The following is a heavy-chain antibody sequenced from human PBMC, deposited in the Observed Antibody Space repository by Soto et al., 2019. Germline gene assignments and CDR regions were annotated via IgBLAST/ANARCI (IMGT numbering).Heavy chain of an antibody. D-gene: IGHD3-22*01. V-gene: IGHV1-46*01. J-gene: IGHJ4*02. CDR1: GYTFTSYY. Sequence: ASVKVSCKSSGYTFTSYYMHWVRQAPGQGLEWMGIINPSGGSTSYAQKFQGRVTMTRDTSTSTVYMELSSLRSEDTAVYYCASVYYDRSGTGISLFDYWGQGTLVTVSS. CDR2: INPSGGST. CDR3: ASVYYDRSGTGISLFDY.